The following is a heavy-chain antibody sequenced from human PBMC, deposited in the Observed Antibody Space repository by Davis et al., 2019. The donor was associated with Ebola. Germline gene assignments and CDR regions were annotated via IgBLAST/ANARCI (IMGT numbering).Heavy chain of an antibody. CDR2: IYYSGST. D-gene: IGHD6-19*01. CDR3: ARGQYSSGWQANWFDP. V-gene: IGHV4-59*01. Sequence: MPGGSLRLSCTVSGGSISSYYWSWIRQPPGKGLEWIGYIYYSGSTNYNPSLKSRVTISVDTSKNQFSLKLSSVTAADTAVYYCARGQYSSGWQANWFDPWGQGTLVTASS. J-gene: IGHJ5*02. CDR1: GGSISSYY.